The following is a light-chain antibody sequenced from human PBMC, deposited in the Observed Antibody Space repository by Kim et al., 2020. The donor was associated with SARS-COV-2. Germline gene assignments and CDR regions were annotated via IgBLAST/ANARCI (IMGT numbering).Light chain of an antibody. V-gene: IGLV2-14*03. CDR3: SSYTSSSIVV. J-gene: IGLJ2*01. CDR1: SSDVGGYNY. Sequence: GQSIPISCTGTSSDVGGYNYVSWYQQHPGKAPKLMIYDVSNRPSGVSNRFSGSKSGNTASLTISGLQAEDEADYYCSSYTSSSIVVFGGGTQLTVL. CDR2: DVS.